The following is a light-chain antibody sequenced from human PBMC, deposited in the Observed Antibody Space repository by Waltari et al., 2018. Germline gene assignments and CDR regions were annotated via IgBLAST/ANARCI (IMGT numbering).Light chain of an antibody. CDR2: GAS. V-gene: IGKV3-15*01. CDR1: HSVSSH. J-gene: IGKJ4*01. CDR3: QQYNNWPLT. Sequence: EIVMTQSLATRYLSPGESATLSCRASHSVSSHLAWSKQKPGQAPGLRIYGASPRATGIPARVSGSGSGTEFTLTISSLRSEDFAVYYCQQYNNWPLTFGGGTK.